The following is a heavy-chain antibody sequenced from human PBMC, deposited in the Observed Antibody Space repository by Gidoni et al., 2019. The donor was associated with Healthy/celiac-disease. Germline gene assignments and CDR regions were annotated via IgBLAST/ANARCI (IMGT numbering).Heavy chain of an antibody. Sequence: QVQLQQWGAGLLKPSETLSLTCAVYGGSFSGYYWSWIRQPPGKGLEWIGEINHSGSTNYNQSLKSRVTISVDTSKNQFSLKLSSVTAADTAVYYCARAGGSGSYFYGMDVWGQGTTDTVSS. CDR3: ARAGGSGSYFYGMDV. CDR2: INHSGST. J-gene: IGHJ6*02. V-gene: IGHV4-34*01. D-gene: IGHD3-10*01. CDR1: GGSFSGYY.